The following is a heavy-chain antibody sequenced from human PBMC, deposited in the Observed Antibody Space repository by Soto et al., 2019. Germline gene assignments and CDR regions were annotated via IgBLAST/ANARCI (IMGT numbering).Heavy chain of an antibody. CDR2: IYPGDSDT. V-gene: IGHV5-51*01. D-gene: IGHD3-3*01. CDR1: GYSFTSYW. J-gene: IGHJ6*03. Sequence: GESLKISCKGSGYSFTSYWIGWVRQMPGKGLEWMGIIYPGDSDTRYSPSFQGQVTISADKSISTAYLQGSSLKASDTAMYYCARLPTYYDFWSGYYPARGYYYMDFWGKGTTVTVSS. CDR3: ARLPTYYDFWSGYYPARGYYYMDF.